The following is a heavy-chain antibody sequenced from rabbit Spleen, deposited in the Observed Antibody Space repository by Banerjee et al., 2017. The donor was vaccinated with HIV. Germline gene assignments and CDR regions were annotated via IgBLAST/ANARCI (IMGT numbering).Heavy chain of an antibody. D-gene: IGHD8-1*01. CDR2: VDVGSSGFT. CDR1: GVSFSFSNY. V-gene: IGHV1S40*01. CDR3: ARDTGSSFSSYGMDL. Sequence: VESGGDLVKPGASLTLTCTASGVSFSFSNYMCWVRQAPGKGLEWIGCVDVGSSGFTYSATWAKGRFTCSKTSSTTVTLQMTSLTVADTATYFCARDTGSSFSSYGMDLWGQGTLVTVS. J-gene: IGHJ6*01.